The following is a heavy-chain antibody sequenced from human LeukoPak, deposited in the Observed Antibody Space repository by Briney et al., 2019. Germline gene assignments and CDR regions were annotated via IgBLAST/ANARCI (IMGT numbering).Heavy chain of an antibody. D-gene: IGHD5-24*01. Sequence: PSETLSLTCTMSTGSMRSYYWSWIRQAAGKGLEFLGRIHVSGSTKYNPSLRSRITMSVDMSKKLFSLKLNSVTAADTAVYYCARGDGYTYSLDYWGQGTLVTVSS. J-gene: IGHJ4*02. CDR2: IHVSGST. CDR3: ARGDGYTYSLDY. CDR1: TGSMRSYY. V-gene: IGHV4-4*07.